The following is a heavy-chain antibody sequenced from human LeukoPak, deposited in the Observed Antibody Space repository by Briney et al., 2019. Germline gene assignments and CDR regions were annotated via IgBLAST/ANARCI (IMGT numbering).Heavy chain of an antibody. D-gene: IGHD3-10*01. J-gene: IGHJ3*02. CDR1: GFTFSTNP. V-gene: IGHV3-23*01. CDR2: ISPDNT. CDR3: VKEHVDRALTRSFEI. Sequence: GGSLRLSCAASGFTFSTNPMSWVRQAPGKGLEWVSAISPDNTYYADSVKGRLTISRDDSKNTVYLQMNSPRAEDTARYYCVKEHVDRALTRSFEIWGQGTVVTVSS.